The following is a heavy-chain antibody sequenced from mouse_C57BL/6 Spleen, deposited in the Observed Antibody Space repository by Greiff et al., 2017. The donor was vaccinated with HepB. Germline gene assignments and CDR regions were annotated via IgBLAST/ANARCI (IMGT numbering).Heavy chain of an antibody. Sequence: EVKLMESGGGLVKPGGSLKLSCAASGFTFSDYGMHWVRQAPEKGLEWVAYISSGSSTIYYADTVKGRFTISRDNAKNTLFLQMTSLRSEDTAMYYCARSYDYDTSWFAYWGQGTLVTVSA. V-gene: IGHV5-17*01. D-gene: IGHD2-4*01. J-gene: IGHJ3*01. CDR2: ISSGSSTI. CDR1: GFTFSDYG. CDR3: ARSYDYDTSWFAY.